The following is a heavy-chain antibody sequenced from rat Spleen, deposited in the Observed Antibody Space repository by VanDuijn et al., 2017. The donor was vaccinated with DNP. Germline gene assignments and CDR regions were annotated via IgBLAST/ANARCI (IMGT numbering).Heavy chain of an antibody. D-gene: IGHD1-11*01. Sequence: EVQLVESGGDLVQPGRSLKLSCAASGFTFSNYGMAWVRQAPTKGLEWVASIRTNNNTTYYRDSVKGRFTISRDNAKSILYLQMDSLRSEDTATYYCTTDFERGYWGQGVMVTVSS. CDR3: TTDFERGY. V-gene: IGHV5-27*01. J-gene: IGHJ2*01. CDR1: GFTFSNYG. CDR2: IRTNNNTT.